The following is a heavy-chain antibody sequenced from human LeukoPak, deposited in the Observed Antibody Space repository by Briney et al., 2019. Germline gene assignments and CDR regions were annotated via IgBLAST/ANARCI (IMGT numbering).Heavy chain of an antibody. V-gene: IGHV3-11*05. CDR3: ARAMVRGVTGYYYYYYGMDV. D-gene: IGHD3-10*01. Sequence: PGGSLRLSCAATGFTFSDYYMSWIRQAPGKGLEWVSYINPSSSDTKYADSVKGRFTISRDNAKNSLYLQMNSLRAEDTAVYYCARAMVRGVTGYYYYYYGMDVWGQGTTVTVSS. CDR2: INPSSSDT. CDR1: GFTFSDYY. J-gene: IGHJ6*02.